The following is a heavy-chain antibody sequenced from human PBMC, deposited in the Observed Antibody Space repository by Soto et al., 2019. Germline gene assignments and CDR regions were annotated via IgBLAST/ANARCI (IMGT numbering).Heavy chain of an antibody. CDR1: NGSISGFY. Sequence: KPSETLSLTCSVSNGSISGFYWTWIRQPPGKILEWIGYIHYSGRTDYNPSLTSRATMSVDTSKNQFSLNLKSITAADTAVYYCVRVGVGIGNHFDSWGQGTLVTVSS. CDR3: VRVGVGIGNHFDS. J-gene: IGHJ4*02. V-gene: IGHV4-59*12. D-gene: IGHD1-26*01. CDR2: IHYSGRT.